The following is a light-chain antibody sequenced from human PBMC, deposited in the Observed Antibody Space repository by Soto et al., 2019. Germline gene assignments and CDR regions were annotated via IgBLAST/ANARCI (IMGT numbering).Light chain of an antibody. CDR2: DAS. V-gene: IGKV1-5*01. J-gene: IGKJ1*01. CDR1: QSISSW. CDR3: QQYNSYSRT. Sequence: DIQMTQSPSTLSASVLDRVTITCLASQSISSWLAWYQQKPGKAPKLLIYDASSLESGVPSRFSGSGSGTEFTLTISSLQPDDFATYYCQQYNSYSRTFGQGTKV.